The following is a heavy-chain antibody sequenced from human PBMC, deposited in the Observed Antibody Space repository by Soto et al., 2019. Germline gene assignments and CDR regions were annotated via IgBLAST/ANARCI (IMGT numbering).Heavy chain of an antibody. J-gene: IGHJ4*02. Sequence: EVQLVESGGGLVQPGGSLRLSCAASGFTFSDHYMDWVRQAPGKGLEWVGRTRNKANSYTTEYAASVKGRFTNSRDDSKNSLYLQMNSLKTEDTAVYYCASGGGGGFGDKKGYWGQRTLVTVSS. CDR2: TRNKANSYTT. D-gene: IGHD3-10*01. V-gene: IGHV3-72*01. CDR3: ASGGGGGFGDKKGY. CDR1: GFTFSDHY.